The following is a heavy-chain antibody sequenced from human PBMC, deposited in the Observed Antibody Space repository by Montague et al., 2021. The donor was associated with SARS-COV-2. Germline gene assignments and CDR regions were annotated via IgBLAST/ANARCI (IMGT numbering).Heavy chain of an antibody. V-gene: IGHV4-30-2*03. CDR3: ARHERQWLRLYPYYFDY. Sequence: TRSLTCAVSGGSISSGGYSWSWIRQPPVKGLEWIGSIYYSGSTYYNPSLKSRVTISVDTSKNQFSLKLSSVTAADTAVYYCARHERQWLRLYPYYFDYWGQGTLVTVSS. J-gene: IGHJ4*02. CDR1: GGSISSGGYS. D-gene: IGHD5-12*01. CDR2: IYYSGST.